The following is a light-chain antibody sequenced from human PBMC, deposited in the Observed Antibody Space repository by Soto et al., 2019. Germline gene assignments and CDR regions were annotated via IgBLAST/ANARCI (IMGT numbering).Light chain of an antibody. CDR3: SSYTISSPHVV. CDR1: SSDVGGYNY. J-gene: IGLJ2*01. CDR2: DVS. Sequence: QSALTQPASVSGSPGQSITISCTGTSSDVGGYNYVSWYQRHPGKAPKLMIYDVSNRPSGVSNRFSGSKSGNTASLTISGLQAEDEADHYCSSYTISSPHVVFGGGTKVTVL. V-gene: IGLV2-14*01.